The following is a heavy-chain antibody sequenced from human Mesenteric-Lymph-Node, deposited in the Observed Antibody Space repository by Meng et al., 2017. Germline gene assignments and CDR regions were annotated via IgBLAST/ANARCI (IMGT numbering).Heavy chain of an antibody. D-gene: IGHD6-13*01. CDR1: GYSISSSNW. CDR3: ARVAAAGNEWFDP. CDR2: IYYSGST. Sequence: QVQLQASGPGLGKPSDTLSLTCAVSGYSISSSNWWGWIRQPPGKGLEWIGYIYYSGSTYYNPSLKSRVTISVDTSKNQFSLKLSSVTAADTAVYYCARVAAAGNEWFDPWGQGTLVTVSS. V-gene: IGHV4-28*03. J-gene: IGHJ5*02.